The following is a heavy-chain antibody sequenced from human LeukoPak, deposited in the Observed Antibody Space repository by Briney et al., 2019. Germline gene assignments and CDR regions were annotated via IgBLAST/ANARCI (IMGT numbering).Heavy chain of an antibody. Sequence: PGGSLRLSCAASGFTFSSYSMNWVRQAPGKGLGWVSSISSSSSYIYYADSVKGRFTISRDNAKNSLYLQMNSLRAEDTAMYFCARLAVAVFFDDWGQGTLVTVSS. CDR2: ISSSSSYI. V-gene: IGHV3-21*01. CDR3: ARLAVAVFFDD. D-gene: IGHD6-19*01. CDR1: GFTFSSYS. J-gene: IGHJ4*02.